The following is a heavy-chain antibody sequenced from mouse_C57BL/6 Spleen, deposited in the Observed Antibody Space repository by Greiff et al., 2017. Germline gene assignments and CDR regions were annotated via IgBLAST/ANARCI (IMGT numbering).Heavy chain of an antibody. CDR2: IDPEDGET. CDR1: GYNFKDYY. J-gene: IGHJ4*01. D-gene: IGHD2-4*01. CDR3: ADYDYDGYYAMDY. V-gene: IGHV14-2*01. Sequence: EVQLQQSGAELVKPGASVKLSCTASGYNFKDYYMHWVKQRTEPGLEWIGRIDPEDGETKYAPKFQGKDTITADTSSNTAYLQLSSLTAEDTAVYYCADYDYDGYYAMDYWGQGTSVTVSS.